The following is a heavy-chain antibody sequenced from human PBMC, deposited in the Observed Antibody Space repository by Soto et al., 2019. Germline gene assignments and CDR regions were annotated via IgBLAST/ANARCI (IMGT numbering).Heavy chain of an antibody. V-gene: IGHV5-51*01. Sequence: PVGSLKISCNGSGYSFTSYWIGWVRQMPWKGLEWMGIIYPGDSDTRYSPSFQGQVTISADKSISTAYLQWSSLKASDTAMYYCARRSRGSSAVGNYYYGMDVWGQGTTVTVSS. J-gene: IGHJ6*02. D-gene: IGHD6-25*01. CDR3: ARRSRGSSAVGNYYYGMDV. CDR2: IYPGDSDT. CDR1: GYSFTSYW.